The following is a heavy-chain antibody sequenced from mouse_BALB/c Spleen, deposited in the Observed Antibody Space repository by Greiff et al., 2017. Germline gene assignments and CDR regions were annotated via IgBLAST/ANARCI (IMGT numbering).Heavy chain of an antibody. CDR1: GFTFSSYA. D-gene: IGHD3-2*01. V-gene: IGHV5-9-4*01. Sequence: EVKLEESGGGLVKPGGSLKLSCAASGFTFSSYAMSWVRQSPEKRLEWVAEISSGGSYTYYPDTVTGRFTISRDNAKNTLYLEMSSLRSEDTAMYYCARRQLERGFAYWGQGTLVTVSA. CDR2: ISSGGSYT. CDR3: ARRQLERGFAY. J-gene: IGHJ3*01.